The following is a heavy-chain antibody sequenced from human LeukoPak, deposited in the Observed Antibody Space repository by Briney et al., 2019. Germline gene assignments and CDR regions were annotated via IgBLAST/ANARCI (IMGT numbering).Heavy chain of an antibody. CDR2: ISWNSGSI. V-gene: IGHV3-9*01. J-gene: IGHJ4*02. Sequence: GRSLRLSCAASGFTFDDYAMHWVRQAPGKGLEWVSGISWNSGSIGYADSVKGRFTISRDNAKNSLYLQMNSLRAEDTALYYCAKAGIVGATRKEALDYWGQGTLVTVSS. D-gene: IGHD1-26*01. CDR1: GFTFDDYA. CDR3: AKAGIVGATRKEALDY.